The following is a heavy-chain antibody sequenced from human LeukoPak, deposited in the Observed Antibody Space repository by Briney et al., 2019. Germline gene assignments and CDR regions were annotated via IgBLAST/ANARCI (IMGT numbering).Heavy chain of an antibody. J-gene: IGHJ2*01. V-gene: IGHV1-46*01. CDR1: GYTFTSYY. CDR3: ARRSKDWYFDL. Sequence: GASVKVSCKASGYTFTSYYIHWVRQAPGQGLEWMGIINPSDGRTTYAQRFQGRVTMTRDTSTSTVYMELSSLRSEDTAVYYCARRSKDWYFDLWGRGTLVTVSS. CDR2: INPSDGRT.